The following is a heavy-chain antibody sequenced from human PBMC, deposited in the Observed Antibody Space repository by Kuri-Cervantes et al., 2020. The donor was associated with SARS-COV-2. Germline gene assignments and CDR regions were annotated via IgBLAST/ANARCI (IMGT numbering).Heavy chain of an antibody. CDR3: ARALHTAMVKKLDY. Sequence: ESLKISCAASGFTFSSYSMNWVRQAPGKGLEWVSSISSSSSYIYYADSVKGRFTISRDNAKNSLYLQTNSLRAEDTAVYYCARALHTAMVKKLDYWGQGTLVTVSS. V-gene: IGHV3-21*01. J-gene: IGHJ4*02. CDR2: ISSSSSYI. D-gene: IGHD5-18*01. CDR1: GFTFSSYS.